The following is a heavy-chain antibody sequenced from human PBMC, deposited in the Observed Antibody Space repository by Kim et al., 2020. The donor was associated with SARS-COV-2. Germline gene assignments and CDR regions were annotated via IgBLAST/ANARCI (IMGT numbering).Heavy chain of an antibody. CDR1: GFNFRPHG. Sequence: GGSLRLSCAASGFNFRPHGMNWVRQAPGMGLEWVSGIGPTTYYADSVRGRFTVSRDNSKNTLYLQMNSPRVEDTAVYYCVREIDWGAFDYWGQGTLVTV. CDR2: IGPTT. J-gene: IGHJ4*02. CDR3: VREIDWGAFDY. V-gene: IGHV3-23*01. D-gene: IGHD7-27*01.